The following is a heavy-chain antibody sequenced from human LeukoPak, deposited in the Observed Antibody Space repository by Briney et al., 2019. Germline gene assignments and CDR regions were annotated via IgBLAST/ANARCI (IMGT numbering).Heavy chain of an antibody. V-gene: IGHV3-7*01. CDR3: ARDGWGAGSPYNLFDP. CDR2: IKEDGDEK. D-gene: IGHD6-19*01. Sequence: GGSLRLSCAASGFTFSKYWMNWVRQAPGKGLEWVANIKEDGDEKKYVDSVKGRFTISRDNAKESLYLQMNSLRDEDTAVYYCARDGWGAGSPYNLFDPWGQGTLVIVSS. J-gene: IGHJ5*02. CDR1: GFTFSKYW.